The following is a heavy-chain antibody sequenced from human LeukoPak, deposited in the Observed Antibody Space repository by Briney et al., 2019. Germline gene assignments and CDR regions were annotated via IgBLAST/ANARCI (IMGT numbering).Heavy chain of an antibody. CDR2: ISFDGGNK. Sequence: PGGSLRLSCAASGFTFNNYAIHWVRQAPGKGLEWVAIISFDGGNKYYADSVKGRFTISRDDSKNTLYLQMYSLRVEDSAVYYCARVANMDYFDYWGQGTLVTVSS. CDR1: GFTFNNYA. V-gene: IGHV3-30*14. CDR3: ARVANMDYFDY. J-gene: IGHJ4*02. D-gene: IGHD2/OR15-2a*01.